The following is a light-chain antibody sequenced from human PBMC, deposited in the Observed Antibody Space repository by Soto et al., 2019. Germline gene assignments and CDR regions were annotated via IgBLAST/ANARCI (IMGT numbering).Light chain of an antibody. CDR1: QSVSSN. V-gene: IGKV3D-15*01. Sequence: ERVMTQSPATLSVSPGERATLSCRASQSVSSNVAWYQQKPGQAPRLLIYGASTRATGIPARFSGSGSGTAFTLTISSLQSEDFAVYSCQQYNDWPPLTFGGGTKVEIK. CDR2: GAS. J-gene: IGKJ4*01. CDR3: QQYNDWPPLT.